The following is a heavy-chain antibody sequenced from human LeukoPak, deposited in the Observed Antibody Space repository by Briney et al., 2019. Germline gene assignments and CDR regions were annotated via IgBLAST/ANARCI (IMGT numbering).Heavy chain of an antibody. V-gene: IGHV3-66*01. CDR1: EFSVGSNY. CDR3: ARDRRYYGFQH. J-gene: IGHJ1*01. Sequence: GGSLRLSCAASEFSVGSNYMTWVRQAPGKGLEWVSLIYSGGSTYYADSVKGRFTISRDNAKNSLYLQMNSLRAEDTAVYYCARDRRYYGFQHWGQGTLVTVSS. CDR2: IYSGGST. D-gene: IGHD3-10*01.